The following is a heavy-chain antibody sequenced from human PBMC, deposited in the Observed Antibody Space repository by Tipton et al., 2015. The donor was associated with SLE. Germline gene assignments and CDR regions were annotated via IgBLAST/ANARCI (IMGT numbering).Heavy chain of an antibody. J-gene: IGHJ2*01. Sequence: SLRLSCAASGFTFSDYYMSWIRQAPGKGLEWVSYISSSGSTIYYADSVKGRFTISRDNSKNTLYLQMNSLRAEDTAVYYCAKDRDWGGSYVTWYFDLWGRGTLVTVSS. CDR3: AKDRDWGGSYVTWYFDL. V-gene: IGHV3-11*01. D-gene: IGHD1-26*01. CDR1: GFTFSDYY. CDR2: ISSSGSTI.